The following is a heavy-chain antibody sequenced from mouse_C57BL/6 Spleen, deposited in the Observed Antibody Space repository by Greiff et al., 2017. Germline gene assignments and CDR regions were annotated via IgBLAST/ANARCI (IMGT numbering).Heavy chain of an antibody. CDR1: GYAFTNYL. J-gene: IGHJ1*03. CDR3: ARSGYYGSSYVWYFDV. Sequence: VQLVESGAELVRPGTSVKVSCKASGYAFTNYLIEWVKQRPGQGLEWIGVINPGSGGTNYNEKFKGKATLTADKSSSTAYMQLSSLTSEDSAVYFCARSGYYGSSYVWYFDVWGTGTTVTVSS. D-gene: IGHD1-1*01. CDR2: INPGSGGT. V-gene: IGHV1-54*01.